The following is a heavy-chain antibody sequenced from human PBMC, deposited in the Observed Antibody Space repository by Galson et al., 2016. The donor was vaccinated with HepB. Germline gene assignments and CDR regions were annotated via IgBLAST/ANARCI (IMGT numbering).Heavy chain of an antibody. D-gene: IGHD3-16*01. J-gene: IGHJ4*02. CDR2: IHYSGNT. CDR1: GGSIDRSDFY. Sequence: SETLSLTCTVSGGSIDRSDFYWGWIRQPPGKGLEWIGSIHYSGNTYYSPSLKGRVTISVDTSKNQFSLRLRSLTAADTAVYYCARDRAYAWGQVGHWGQGTVASVSS. CDR3: ARDRAYAWGQVGH. V-gene: IGHV4-39*07.